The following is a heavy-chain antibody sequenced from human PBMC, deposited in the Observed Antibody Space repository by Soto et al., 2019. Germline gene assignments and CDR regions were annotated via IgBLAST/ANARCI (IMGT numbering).Heavy chain of an antibody. D-gene: IGHD5-12*01. Sequence: QVQLVESGGGVVQPGRSLRLSCAASGFTFISYAMHWVRQAPGKGLEWVAVISYDGSNKYYADYVKGRFTSSRDNSKNTLYLQMNSVRAEHTVVYYCARDRRDGYNRAFGAFDIWGQGTMVTVSS. CDR2: ISYDGSNK. CDR3: ARDRRDGYNRAFGAFDI. V-gene: IGHV3-30-3*01. J-gene: IGHJ3*02. CDR1: GFTFISYA.